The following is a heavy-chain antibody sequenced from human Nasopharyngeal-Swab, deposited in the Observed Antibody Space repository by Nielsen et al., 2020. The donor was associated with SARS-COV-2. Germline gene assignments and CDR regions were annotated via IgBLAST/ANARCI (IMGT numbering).Heavy chain of an antibody. D-gene: IGHD6-13*01. Sequence: GESLKISCAASGFTFSSYAMGWVRQAPGEGLEWVSAINGSGGSTYYADSVKGRFTISRDNSKNTPYLQMNSLRAEDTAVYYCAKGSYSSSWSPHRHGFDYWGQGTLVTVSS. V-gene: IGHV3-23*01. CDR3: AKGSYSSSWSPHRHGFDY. CDR1: GFTFSSYA. J-gene: IGHJ4*02. CDR2: INGSGGST.